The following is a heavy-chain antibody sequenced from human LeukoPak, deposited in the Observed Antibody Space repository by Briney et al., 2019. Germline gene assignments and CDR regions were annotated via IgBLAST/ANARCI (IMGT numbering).Heavy chain of an antibody. V-gene: IGHV3-15*01. CDR1: GFTFSNAW. CDR3: NKDQEANAFDY. J-gene: IGHJ4*02. D-gene: IGHD4/OR15-4a*01. Sequence: AGGSLRLSCAASGFTFSNAWMSWVRQAPGKGLEGVGRIKSKTDGGTTDYAAPVKGRFAISRDDSKNTLYLQMNSLKTEDTAVYYCNKDQEANAFDYWGQGTLVTVSS. CDR2: IKSKTDGGTT.